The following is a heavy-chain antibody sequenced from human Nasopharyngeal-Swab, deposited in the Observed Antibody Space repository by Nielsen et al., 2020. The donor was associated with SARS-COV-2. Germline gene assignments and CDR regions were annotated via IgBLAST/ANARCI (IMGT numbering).Heavy chain of an antibody. CDR1: GLSLSGYW. Sequence: GGSLRLSWAATGLSLSGYWMTWVRQAPGKGLEWVANIKNDGSEKYYGDSVKGRFTISRDNAKNSLFLQMSTLRAEDTAVYYCAKITADYDFWSHQYYYYMDVWGKGTTVTVSS. J-gene: IGHJ6*03. D-gene: IGHD3-3*01. V-gene: IGHV3-7*03. CDR3: AKITADYDFWSHQYYYYMDV. CDR2: IKNDGSEK.